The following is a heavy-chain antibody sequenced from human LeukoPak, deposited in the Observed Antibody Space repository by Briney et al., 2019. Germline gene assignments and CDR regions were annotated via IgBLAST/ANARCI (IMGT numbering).Heavy chain of an antibody. V-gene: IGHV1-18*01. Sequence: GASVKVSCKASGYTFTSYGISWVRQAPGQGLEWMGWISAYNGNTNYAQKLRGRVTMTTDTSTSTAYMELRSLRSDDTAVYYCARVQVTRSGYSYGLGDYWGQGTLVTVSS. CDR1: GYTFTSYG. CDR3: ARVQVTRSGYSYGLGDY. J-gene: IGHJ4*02. D-gene: IGHD5-18*01. CDR2: ISAYNGNT.